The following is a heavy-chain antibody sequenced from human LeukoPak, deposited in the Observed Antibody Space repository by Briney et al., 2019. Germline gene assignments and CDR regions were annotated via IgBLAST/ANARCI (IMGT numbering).Heavy chain of an antibody. V-gene: IGHV3-48*02. Sequence: GGSLRLSCAPSAFTFSTYSMNWVRQAPGEGLEWVSCISSGSRSIHYAASVKGRFTISRDNAKNSLSLQMNSLRDEDTAVYYCARDRYDPDAFDIWGQRTMVTVSS. J-gene: IGHJ3*02. CDR2: ISSGSRSI. CDR3: ARDRYDPDAFDI. D-gene: IGHD1-14*01. CDR1: AFTFSTYS.